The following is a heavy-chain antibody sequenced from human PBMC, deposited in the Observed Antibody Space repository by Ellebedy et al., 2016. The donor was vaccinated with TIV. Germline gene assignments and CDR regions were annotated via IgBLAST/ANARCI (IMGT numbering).Heavy chain of an antibody. CDR2: IIPIFGTA. CDR1: GGTFSSYA. CDR3: ASIVATPDGKENWFDP. D-gene: IGHD5-12*01. Sequence: SVKVSXKASGGTFSSYAISWVRQAPGQGLEWMGGIIPIFGTANYAQKFQGRVTITADESTSTAYMELSSLRSEDTAVYYCASIVATPDGKENWFDPWGQGTLVTVSS. V-gene: IGHV1-69*13. J-gene: IGHJ5*02.